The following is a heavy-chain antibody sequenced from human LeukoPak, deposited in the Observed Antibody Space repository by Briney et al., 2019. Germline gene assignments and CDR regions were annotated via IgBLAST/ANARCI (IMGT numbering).Heavy chain of an antibody. Sequence: SETLSLTCTVSGGSLSSSSYYWGWIRQPPGKGLEWLGSIYYSGSTYYNPSLKSRVTISVDTSKNQFSLKLSSVTAADTAVYYCARDLPMVRGVNWFDPWGQGTLVTVSS. V-gene: IGHV4-39*07. CDR1: GGSLSSSSYY. CDR2: IYYSGST. D-gene: IGHD3-10*01. CDR3: ARDLPMVRGVNWFDP. J-gene: IGHJ5*02.